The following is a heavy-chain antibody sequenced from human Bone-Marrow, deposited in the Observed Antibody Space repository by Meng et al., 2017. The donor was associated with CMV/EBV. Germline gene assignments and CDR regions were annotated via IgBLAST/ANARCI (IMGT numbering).Heavy chain of an antibody. CDR3: ARDTYSNYVLPHYYYYGMDV. D-gene: IGHD4-11*01. J-gene: IGHJ6*02. V-gene: IGHV3-30*04. CDR1: GFTFSSYA. Sequence: GESLKISCAASGFTFSSYAMHWVRQAPGKGLEWVAVISYDGSNKYYADSVKGRFTISRDNSKNSLYLQMNSLRAEDTAVYYCARDTYSNYVLPHYYYYGMDVWGQGTTVTVSS. CDR2: ISYDGSNK.